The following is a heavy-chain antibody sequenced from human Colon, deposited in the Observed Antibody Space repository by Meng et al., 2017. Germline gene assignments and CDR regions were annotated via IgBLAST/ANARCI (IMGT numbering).Heavy chain of an antibody. J-gene: IGHJ4*02. Sequence: GCLCHPGGSLSLFCAASGFTFRDFAMSWVRQAPRKGLDWVSTISDSGGSTYYADSVKGRFTISRDNSKNTLYLQINSLGAEDTAVYYCAKGGPFSYEQLDYWGQGTLVTVSS. CDR2: ISDSGGST. D-gene: IGHD3-3*01. V-gene: IGHV3-23*01. CDR3: AKGGPFSYEQLDY. CDR1: GFTFRDFA.